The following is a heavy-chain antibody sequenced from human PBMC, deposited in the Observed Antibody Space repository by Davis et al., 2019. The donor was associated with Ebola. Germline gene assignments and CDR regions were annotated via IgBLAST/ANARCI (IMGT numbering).Heavy chain of an antibody. Sequence: PGGSLRLSCQASGYDFTYYWIGWVRQMPGKGLEWMGIIYPADSDTKYSPSFQGQVAISADKSSRTAYLQWNSLKTSDSGLYYCARMMSERAPGTFDYWGQGALVTVSS. CDR2: IYPADSDT. CDR3: ARMMSERAPGTFDY. V-gene: IGHV5-51*01. J-gene: IGHJ4*02. D-gene: IGHD5-24*01. CDR1: GYDFTYYW.